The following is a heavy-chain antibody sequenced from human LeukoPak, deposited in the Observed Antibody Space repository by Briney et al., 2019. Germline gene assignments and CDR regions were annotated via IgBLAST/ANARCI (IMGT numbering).Heavy chain of an antibody. V-gene: IGHV3-30*03. CDR2: ISYDGSNK. CDR1: GFPFDDYG. Sequence: GRSLRLSCAASGFPFDDYGMHWVRQAPGKGLEWVAVISYDGSNKYYADSVKGRFTISRDNSKNTLYLQMNSLRAEDTAVYYCARDDYGDYEGAYYFDYWGQGTLLTVSS. CDR3: ARDDYGDYEGAYYFDY. D-gene: IGHD4-17*01. J-gene: IGHJ4*02.